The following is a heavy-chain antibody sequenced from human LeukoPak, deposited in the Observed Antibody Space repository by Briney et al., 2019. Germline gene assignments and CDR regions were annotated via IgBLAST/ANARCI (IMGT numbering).Heavy chain of an antibody. J-gene: IGHJ6*02. D-gene: IGHD6-19*01. CDR1: GGSISSSNFY. V-gene: IGHV4-39*07. Sequence: SKTLSLTCTVSGGSISSSNFYWGWIRQPPGKGLEWIGSIYYSGSTYYSPSLESRVTISVDTSKNQFSLKLSSVTAADTAVYYCASGGSSGWYEGYYYGMDVWGQGTTVTVSS. CDR2: IYYSGST. CDR3: ASGGSSGWYEGYYYGMDV.